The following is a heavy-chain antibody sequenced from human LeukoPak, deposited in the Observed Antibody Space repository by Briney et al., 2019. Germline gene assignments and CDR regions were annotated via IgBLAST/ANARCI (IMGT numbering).Heavy chain of an antibody. CDR3: ARTTVDYYDSGGYYSY. CDR1: GYIFTSYG. CDR2: ISAYNGNT. D-gene: IGHD3-22*01. Sequence: ASLKVSCKASGYIFTSYGISWVRQAPGQGLEWMGWISAYNGNTNYAQKLQGRVTMTTDTSTSTAYMELRSLRSDDTAVYYCARTTVDYYDSGGYYSYWGQGTLVTVSS. V-gene: IGHV1-18*01. J-gene: IGHJ4*02.